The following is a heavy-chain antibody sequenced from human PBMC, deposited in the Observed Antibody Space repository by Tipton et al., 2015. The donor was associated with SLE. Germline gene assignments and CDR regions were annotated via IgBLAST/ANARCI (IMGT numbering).Heavy chain of an antibody. D-gene: IGHD6-13*01. J-gene: IGHJ4*02. Sequence: SLRLSCAASGFTFSSCDMSWARQAPGKGLEWVSGISGSGDSTYYADSVKGRFTISRDISKNTLYLQMNSLRAEDTAVYYCAKYRGYSTNWYPFDYWGQGTLVTVSS. CDR1: GFTFSSCD. CDR2: ISGSGDST. V-gene: IGHV3-23*01. CDR3: AKYRGYSTNWYPFDY.